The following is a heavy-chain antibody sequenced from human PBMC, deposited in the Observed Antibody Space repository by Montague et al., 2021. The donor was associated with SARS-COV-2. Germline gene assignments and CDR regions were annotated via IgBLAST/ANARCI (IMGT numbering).Heavy chain of an antibody. J-gene: IGHJ6*02. CDR2: INHSGST. CDR3: ARGRSILLWFGELLSGGDYYGMDV. Sequence: ETLSLTCAVYGGSLSVYYWGWIRQPPGKGLEWIGEINHSGSTNYKPSRRSGVTISVDTSKNQFSLKLSSVTAADTAVYYCARGRSILLWFGELLSGGDYYGMDVWGQGTTVTVSS. CDR1: GGSLSVYY. V-gene: IGHV4-34*01. D-gene: IGHD3-10*01.